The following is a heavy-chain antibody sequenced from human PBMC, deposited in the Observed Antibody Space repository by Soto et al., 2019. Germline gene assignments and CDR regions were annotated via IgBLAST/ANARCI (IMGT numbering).Heavy chain of an antibody. CDR3: ARVDFWSGYSFDY. CDR1: GFTFSSYS. CDR2: ISSSSSTI. V-gene: IGHV3-48*04. Sequence: GGSLRLSCAASGFTFSSYSMNWVRQAPGKGLEWASYISSSSSTIYYADSVKGRFTISRDNAKNSLYLQMNSLRAEDTAVYYCARVDFWSGYSFDYWGQGTLVTVSS. J-gene: IGHJ4*02. D-gene: IGHD3-3*01.